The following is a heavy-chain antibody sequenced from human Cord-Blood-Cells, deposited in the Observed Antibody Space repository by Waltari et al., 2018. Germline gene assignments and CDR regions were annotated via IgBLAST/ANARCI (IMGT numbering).Heavy chain of an antibody. J-gene: IGHJ5*02. V-gene: IGHV1-2*02. CDR1: GYTFTGYY. CDR3: ARDHVDIVATINWFDP. Sequence: QVQLVQSGAEVKKPGASVKVSCTASGYTFTGYYMPWVRQAPGQGLEWMGWINPNRGGTNYAQKFQGRVTMTRDTSISTAYMELSRLRSDDTAVYYCARDHVDIVATINWFDPWGQGTLVTVSS. CDR2: INPNRGGT. D-gene: IGHD5-12*01.